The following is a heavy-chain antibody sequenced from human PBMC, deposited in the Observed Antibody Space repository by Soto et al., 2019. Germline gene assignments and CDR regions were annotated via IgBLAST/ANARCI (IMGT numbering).Heavy chain of an antibody. J-gene: IGHJ6*02. D-gene: IGHD4-17*01. CDR2: ISSSSSTI. V-gene: IGHV3-48*02. Sequence: PGGSLRLSCAASGFTFSSYSMNWVRQAPGKGLEWVSYISSSSSTIYYADSVKGRFTISRDNAKNSLYLQMSSLRDEDTAVYYCARVQTTVTPLDGMDVWGQGTTVTVSS. CDR3: ARVQTTVTPLDGMDV. CDR1: GFTFSSYS.